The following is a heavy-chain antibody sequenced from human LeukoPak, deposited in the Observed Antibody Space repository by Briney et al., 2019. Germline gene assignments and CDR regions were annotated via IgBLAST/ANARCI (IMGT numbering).Heavy chain of an antibody. Sequence: SGGFLRLSCAASGFTFSSYVLNWVRQAPGKGLEWVSSITSSGSSKYYADSVKGRFTISRDNAKNSLYLQMNGLRAEDTAVYYCARDSSGWSWGQGTLVTVSS. V-gene: IGHV3-21*01. J-gene: IGHJ5*02. CDR1: GFTFSSYV. CDR2: ITSSGSSK. CDR3: ARDSSGWS. D-gene: IGHD6-19*01.